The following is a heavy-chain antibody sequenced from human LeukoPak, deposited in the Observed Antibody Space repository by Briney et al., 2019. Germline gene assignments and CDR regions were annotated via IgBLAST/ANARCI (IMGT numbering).Heavy chain of an antibody. CDR3: ARHGWFGESTSPTFDY. D-gene: IGHD3-10*01. CDR1: GGSFSGYY. Sequence: SETLSLTCAVYGGSFSGYYWSWIRQPPGKGLEWIGEINHSGSTNYNPSLKSRVTISVDTSKNQFSLKLSSVTAADTAVYYCARHGWFGESTSPTFDYWGQGTLVTVSS. CDR2: INHSGST. V-gene: IGHV4-34*01. J-gene: IGHJ4*02.